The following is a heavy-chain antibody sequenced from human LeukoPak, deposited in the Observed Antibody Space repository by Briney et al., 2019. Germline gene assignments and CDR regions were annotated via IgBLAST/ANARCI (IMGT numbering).Heavy chain of an antibody. CDR3: ARGSWGWLQPSFDY. D-gene: IGHD5-24*01. J-gene: IGHJ4*02. CDR2: INHSGST. Sequence: SETLSLTCAVYGGSFSGYYWSWIRQPPGKGLEWIGEINHSGSTNYNPSLKSRVTISVDTSKNQFSLKLSSVTAADTAVYYCARGSWGWLQPSFDYWGQGTLVTVSS. V-gene: IGHV4-34*01. CDR1: GGSFSGYY.